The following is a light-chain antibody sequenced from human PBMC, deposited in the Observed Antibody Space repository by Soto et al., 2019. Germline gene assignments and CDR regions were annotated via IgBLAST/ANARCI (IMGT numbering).Light chain of an antibody. V-gene: IGKV1-39*01. Sequence: DIQMTPSPSSLSASVGARVTLTCRASQSISSYLNWYQPTPGKAPKLLIYAASSLQSGVPSTFSGSGSGTDCTLTISSLQPEDFATYYCQQSYSTPLTFGGGTKVDI. CDR3: QQSYSTPLT. J-gene: IGKJ4*01. CDR2: AAS. CDR1: QSISSY.